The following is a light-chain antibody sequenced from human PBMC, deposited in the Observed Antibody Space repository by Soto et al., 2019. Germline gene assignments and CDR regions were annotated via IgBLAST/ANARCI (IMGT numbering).Light chain of an antibody. J-gene: IGKJ1*01. CDR3: QQYNSYPVG. Sequence: DIPMTQSPSTLSASVGDRVTITCRASQSISSWLAWYQQKPGKAPKLLIYKASSLESGVPSRFSGSGSGTEFTLTISSLQPDDFATYYCQQYNSYPVGFGQGTKVEIK. CDR1: QSISSW. V-gene: IGKV1-5*03. CDR2: KAS.